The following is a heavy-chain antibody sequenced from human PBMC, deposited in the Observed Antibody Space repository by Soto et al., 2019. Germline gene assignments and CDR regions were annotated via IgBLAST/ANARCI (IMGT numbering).Heavy chain of an antibody. J-gene: IGHJ3*02. CDR3: ARHEQLERFDAFDI. V-gene: IGHV5-10-1*01. Sequence: LGESLKISCKGSGYSFTSYWISWVRQMPGKGLEWMGRIDPSDSYTNYSPSFQGHVTISADKSISTAYLQWSSLKASDTAMYYCARHEQLERFDAFDIWGQGTMVTVSS. CDR1: GYSFTSYW. D-gene: IGHD6-6*01. CDR2: IDPSDSYT.